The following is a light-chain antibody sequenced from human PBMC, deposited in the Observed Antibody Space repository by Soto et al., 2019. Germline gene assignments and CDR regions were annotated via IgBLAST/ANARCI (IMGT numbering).Light chain of an antibody. Sequence: DIEMTQSPSSLSAFVGDRATITCRASESSDNFLSWYQQKPGKAPQLLIFAAFNVQSGVPSRFSGNGSGTDFTLTISDLQPEDFATYFCQQTYSRPRTFSQGTYVAI. CDR2: AAF. CDR1: ESSDNF. J-gene: IGKJ1*01. CDR3: QQTYSRPRT. V-gene: IGKV1-39*01.